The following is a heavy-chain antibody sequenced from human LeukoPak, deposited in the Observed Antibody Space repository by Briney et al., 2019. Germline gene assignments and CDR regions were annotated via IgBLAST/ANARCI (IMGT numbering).Heavy chain of an antibody. CDR1: GGSINSFY. V-gene: IGHV4-59*01. CDR2: IYYSGIT. J-gene: IGHJ5*02. CDR3: ARDDGGSGWFDP. D-gene: IGHD3-10*01. Sequence: SETLSLTCTVSGGSINSFYWNWIRQPPGKGLEWIGNIYYSGITNYNPSLKSRVTMSVDTSKNQFSLKLSSVTAADTAVYYCARDDGGSGWFDPWGQGTLVTVS.